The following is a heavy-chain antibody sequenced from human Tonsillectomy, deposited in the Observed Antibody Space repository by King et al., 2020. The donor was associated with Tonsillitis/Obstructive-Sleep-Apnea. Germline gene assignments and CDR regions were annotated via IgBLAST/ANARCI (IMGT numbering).Heavy chain of an antibody. CDR3: ARGDAFTPEVTLNY. CDR1: GGSFSGYY. V-gene: IGHV4-34*01. D-gene: IGHD1-7*01. CDR2: INHSGDS. J-gene: IGHJ4*02. Sequence: VQLQQWGAGLLKPSETLSLTCAVYGGSFSGYYWTWIRQPPGKGLEWFGEINHSGDSNYNPSLKSQVTLSMDTSKNQFSLDLRTVTAAETAVYYCARGDAFTPEVTLNYGGQGTLVTVSS.